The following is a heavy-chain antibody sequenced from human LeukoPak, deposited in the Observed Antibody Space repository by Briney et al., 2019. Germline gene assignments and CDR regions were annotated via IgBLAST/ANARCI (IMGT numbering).Heavy chain of an antibody. J-gene: IGHJ4*02. V-gene: IGHV3-23*01. CDR2: ISGSGGST. CDR3: AKDPVVVVVAATSDY. Sequence: PGGSLRLSCVVSGVSFIESWMSWVRQAPGKGLEWVSAISGSGGSTYYADSVKGRFTISRDNSKNTLYLQMNSLRAEDTAVYYCAKDPVVVVVAATSDYWGQGTLVTVSS. D-gene: IGHD2-15*01. CDR1: GVSFIESW.